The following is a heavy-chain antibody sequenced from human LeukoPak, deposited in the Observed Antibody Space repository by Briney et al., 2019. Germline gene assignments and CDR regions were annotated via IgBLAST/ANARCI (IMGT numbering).Heavy chain of an antibody. Sequence: SETLSLTCTVSGGSISSSSYYWSWIRQPPGKGLEWIGYIYYSGSTNYNPSLKSRVTISVDTSKNQFSLKLSSVTAADTAVYYCARDNWNYGSSMDVWGQGTTVTVSS. CDR2: IYYSGST. CDR1: GGSISSSSYY. CDR3: ARDNWNYGSSMDV. J-gene: IGHJ6*02. V-gene: IGHV4-61*01. D-gene: IGHD1-7*01.